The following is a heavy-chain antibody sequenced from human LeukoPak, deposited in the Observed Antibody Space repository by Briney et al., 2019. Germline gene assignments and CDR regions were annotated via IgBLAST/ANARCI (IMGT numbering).Heavy chain of an antibody. Sequence: GASVKVSCKASGYTFTSYYMHWVRQAPGQGLEWMGIINPSGGSTSYAQKFQGRVTMTRDTSTSTVYMELSSLRSEDTAVYYCARSSPTYGSMDYYMDVWGKGTTVTISS. V-gene: IGHV1-46*01. J-gene: IGHJ6*03. CDR3: ARSSPTYGSMDYYMDV. CDR1: GYTFTSYY. D-gene: IGHD3-10*01. CDR2: INPSGGST.